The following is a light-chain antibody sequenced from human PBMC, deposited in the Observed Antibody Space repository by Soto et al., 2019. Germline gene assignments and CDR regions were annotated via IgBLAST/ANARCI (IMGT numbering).Light chain of an antibody. V-gene: IGLV2-14*01. J-gene: IGLJ2*01. CDR2: EVS. Sequence: QSALTQPASVSGSPGQSITLSCTGTSSDVGGYNYVSWYQQHPGKAPKLMIYEVSNRPSGVSNRFSGSKSGNTASLTISGLQAEDEADYYCSSYTSSNTVLFGEGTNHRP. CDR1: SSDVGGYNY. CDR3: SSYTSSNTVL.